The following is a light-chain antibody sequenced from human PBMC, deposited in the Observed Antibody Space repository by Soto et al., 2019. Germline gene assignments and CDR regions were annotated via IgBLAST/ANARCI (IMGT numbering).Light chain of an antibody. Sequence: SYELTQPPSVSVSPGQTASITCSGDQLGDKYACWYQQKPGQSPVLVIYQDNKRPSGIPERFSGSNSGNTATLTISGTQAMDEADYYCQAWDSSTLVVFGGGTKSPS. CDR2: QDN. CDR1: QLGDKY. CDR3: QAWDSSTLVV. V-gene: IGLV3-1*01. J-gene: IGLJ2*01.